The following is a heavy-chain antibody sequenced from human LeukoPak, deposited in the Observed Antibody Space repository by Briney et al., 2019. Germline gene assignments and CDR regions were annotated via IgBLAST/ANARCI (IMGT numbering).Heavy chain of an antibody. CDR2: IYTSGRT. J-gene: IGHJ4*02. CDR1: GGSISSYY. Sequence: PSETLSLTCTVSGGSISSYYWSWIRQPAGKGLEWIGRIYTSGRTNYNPSLKSRVTMSIDTSKNQFSLKLGSVTAADTAVYYCARDLDSYSSTWYPYSTGWYLDYWGQGTLVSVSS. CDR3: ARDLDSYSSTWYPYSTGWYLDY. V-gene: IGHV4-4*07. D-gene: IGHD6-13*01.